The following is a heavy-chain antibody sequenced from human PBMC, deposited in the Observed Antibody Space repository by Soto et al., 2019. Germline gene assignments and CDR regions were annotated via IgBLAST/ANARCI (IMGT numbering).Heavy chain of an antibody. Sequence: ASVKVSCKASGYTFTSYGISWVRQAPGQGLEWMGWISAYNGNTNYAQKLQGRVTMTTDTSTSTAYMELRSLRSDDTAVYYCARGSYYYDSSGYSWFDPWGQGTLVTVSS. CDR1: GYTFTSYG. D-gene: IGHD3-22*01. J-gene: IGHJ5*02. CDR2: ISAYNGNT. V-gene: IGHV1-18*01. CDR3: ARGSYYYDSSGYSWFDP.